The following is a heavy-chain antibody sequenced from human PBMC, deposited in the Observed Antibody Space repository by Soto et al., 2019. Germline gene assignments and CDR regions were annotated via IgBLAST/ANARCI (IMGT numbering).Heavy chain of an antibody. CDR2: ISGSGGST. D-gene: IGHD1-26*01. Sequence: EVQLLESGGGLVQPGGSLRLSCAASGFTFSNYAMTWVRQAPGKGLEWVSAISGSGGSTYYADSVKGRFTISRDNSKNTLYLQMASLRAEDTAVYYCANPPPTMESTIYYYYGMDVWGQGTTVTVSS. J-gene: IGHJ6*02. CDR3: ANPPPTMESTIYYYYGMDV. CDR1: GFTFSNYA. V-gene: IGHV3-23*01.